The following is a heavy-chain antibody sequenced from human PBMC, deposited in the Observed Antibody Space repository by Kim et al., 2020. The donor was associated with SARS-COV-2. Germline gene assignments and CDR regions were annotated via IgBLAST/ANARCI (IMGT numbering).Heavy chain of an antibody. D-gene: IGHD6-13*01. CDR1: GGTFSSYA. Sequence: SVKVSCKASGGTFSSYAISWVRQAPGQGLEWMGGIIPIFGTANYAQKFQGRVTITADESTNTAYMELSSLRSEDTAVYYCARGEFSSWYPNYYGMDVWGQGTTVTVSS. CDR3: ARGEFSSWYPNYYGMDV. V-gene: IGHV1-69*13. CDR2: IIPIFGTA. J-gene: IGHJ6*02.